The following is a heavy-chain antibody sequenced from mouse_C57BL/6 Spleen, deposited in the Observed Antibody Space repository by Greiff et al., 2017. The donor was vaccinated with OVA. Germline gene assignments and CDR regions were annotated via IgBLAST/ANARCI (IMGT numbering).Heavy chain of an antibody. D-gene: IGHD1-1*01. V-gene: IGHV1-69*01. CDR1: GYTFTSYW. J-gene: IGHJ3*01. CDR3: AREESTD. Sequence: QVQLKQPGAELVMPGASVKLSCKASGYTFTSYWMHWVKQRPGQGLEWIGEIDPSDSYTNYNQKFKGKSTLTVDKSSSTAYMQLSSRTSEDSAVYYCAREESTDWGQGTLVTVSA. CDR2: IDPSDSYT.